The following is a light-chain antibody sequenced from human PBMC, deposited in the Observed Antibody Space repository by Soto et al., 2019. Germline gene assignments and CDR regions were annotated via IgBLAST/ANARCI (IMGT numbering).Light chain of an antibody. J-gene: IGLJ3*02. CDR3: SSFTNSILV. CDR1: TSDVGSHNF. CDR2: EVT. Sequence: QSVLTQPASVSGSPGQSITISCTGTTSDVGSHNFVPWYQQLPGKAPKLLIYEVTNRPSGTSNRFSGSKSGNTASLTISGLQAEDDADYYCSSFTNSILVFGGGTQLTVL. V-gene: IGLV2-14*01.